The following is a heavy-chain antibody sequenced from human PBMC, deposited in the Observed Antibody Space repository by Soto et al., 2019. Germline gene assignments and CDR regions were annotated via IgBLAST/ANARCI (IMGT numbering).Heavy chain of an antibody. CDR2: LSGSGGTT. CDR1: GVTFSNYA. J-gene: IGHJ4*02. D-gene: IGHD3-10*01. Sequence: EVQLLESGGGLVQPGGSLRLSCTVSGVTFSNYAMNWVRQAPGKGREWVSSLSGSGGTTYYADSVKGRFIISRDNSKNTLYLLLNSLRAEDTALYYCAKQRADYGSRADPFYFDSWGQGALVTVSS. CDR3: AKQRADYGSRADPFYFDS. V-gene: IGHV3-23*01.